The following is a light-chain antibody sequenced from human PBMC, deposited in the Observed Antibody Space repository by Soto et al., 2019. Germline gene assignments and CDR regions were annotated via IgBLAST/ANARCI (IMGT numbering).Light chain of an antibody. CDR3: SSYTTSSTLV. CDR2: YVT. CDR1: SSDIGGYNF. Sequence: QSVLTQPASVSGSPGQSITISCTGTSSDIGGYNFVSWYQQHPGKAPKLMIYYVTNRPPGLSDRFSGSKSGNTASLTISGLQAEDEADYYCSSYTTSSTLVFGGGTKLTVL. J-gene: IGLJ3*02. V-gene: IGLV2-14*03.